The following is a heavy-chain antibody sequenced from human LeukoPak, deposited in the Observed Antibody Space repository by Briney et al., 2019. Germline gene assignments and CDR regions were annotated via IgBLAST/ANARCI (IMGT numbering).Heavy chain of an antibody. J-gene: IGHJ6*03. V-gene: IGHV4-59*08. CDR3: ARACVYYYGSGSYYNTYYYYYMDV. CDR2: IYYSGST. D-gene: IGHD3-10*01. CDR1: GGSISSYY. Sequence: PSETLSLTCTVSGGSISSYYWSWIRQPPGKGLEWIGYIYYSGSTNYNPSLKSRVTISVDTSKNQFSLKLSSVTAADTAVYYCARACVYYYGSGSYYNTYYYYYMDVWGKGTTVTISS.